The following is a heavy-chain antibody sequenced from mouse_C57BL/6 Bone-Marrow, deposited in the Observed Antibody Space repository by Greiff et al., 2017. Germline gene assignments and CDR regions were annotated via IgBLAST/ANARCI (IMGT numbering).Heavy chain of an antibody. Sequence: QVQLQQPGAELVKPGASVTLSCTASGYTFTSYWMPWVKQRPGQGLEWIGMIHPNSGSTKYNEKFKSKATLTVDKSSSTAYMQLSSLRSVDSAVYYCARSMMVTRGCAYWGQGTLVTVSA. D-gene: IGHD2-3*01. J-gene: IGHJ3*01. CDR3: ARSMMVTRGCAY. CDR1: GYTFTSYW. V-gene: IGHV1-64*01. CDR2: IHPNSGST.